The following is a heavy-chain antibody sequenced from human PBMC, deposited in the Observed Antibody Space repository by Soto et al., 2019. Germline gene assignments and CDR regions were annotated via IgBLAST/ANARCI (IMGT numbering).Heavy chain of an antibody. D-gene: IGHD6-13*01. V-gene: IGHV1-69*06. J-gene: IGHJ6*02. CDR3: ATPSYSSSWYKAYYYYYYGMDV. Sequence: SVKVSCKASGGTFSSYAISWVRQAPGQGLEWMGGIIPIFGTANYAQKFQGRVTITADKSTSTAYMELSSLRSEDTAVYYCATPSYSSSWYKAYYYYYYGMDVWGQGTTVTVSS. CDR1: GGTFSSYA. CDR2: IIPIFGTA.